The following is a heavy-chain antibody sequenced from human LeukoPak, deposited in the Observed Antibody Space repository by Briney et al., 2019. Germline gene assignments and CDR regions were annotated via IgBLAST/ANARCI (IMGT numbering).Heavy chain of an antibody. D-gene: IGHD2-2*01. V-gene: IGHV4-34*01. CDR3: ARDMQGLDY. Sequence: SSETLSLTCAVYGGSFSGYYWSWIRQPPGKGLEWIGEINHSGSTNYNPSLKSRVTISVDTSKNQFSLKLSSVIAADTAVYYCARDMQGLDYWGQGTLVTVSS. J-gene: IGHJ4*02. CDR1: GGSFSGYY. CDR2: INHSGST.